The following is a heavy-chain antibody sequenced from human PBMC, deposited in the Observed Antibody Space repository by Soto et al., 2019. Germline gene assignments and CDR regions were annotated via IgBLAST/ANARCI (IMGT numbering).Heavy chain of an antibody. Sequence: EVQLLESGGGLVQPGGSVRLSCAASGFTFSSYAMRWVRQAPGKGLEWVSAISGSGGSTYYADSGKGRFTISSDNSKNTLYLQMNRLRGEDTAVYYCAKGHTAMRCWFHPWGQGTLVTVSS. J-gene: IGHJ5*02. CDR2: ISGSGGST. CDR3: AKGHTAMRCWFHP. V-gene: IGHV3-23*01. D-gene: IGHD5-18*01. CDR1: GFTFSSYA.